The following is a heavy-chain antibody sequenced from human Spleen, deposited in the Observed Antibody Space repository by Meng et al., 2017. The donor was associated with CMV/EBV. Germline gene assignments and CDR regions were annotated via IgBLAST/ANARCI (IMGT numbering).Heavy chain of an antibody. CDR1: GFTFTEYW. CDR2: IMKDGGEK. Sequence: GESLKISCAASGFTFTEYWMAWVRQAPGKGPEWVANIMKDGGEKKYVDSVKCRFTISRDNAKNSLYLQMNSLRVEDTAVYYCARDTDWGRFDSWGQGTLVTVSS. D-gene: IGHD3-9*01. J-gene: IGHJ4*02. V-gene: IGHV3-7*01. CDR3: ARDTDWGRFDS.